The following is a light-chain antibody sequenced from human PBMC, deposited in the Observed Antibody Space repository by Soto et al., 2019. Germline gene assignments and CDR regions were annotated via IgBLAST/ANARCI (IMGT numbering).Light chain of an antibody. Sequence: EIVLPQSPATLSLSQGVRATLSCRASQTVTSHLAWYQQKAGQAPRLLIFDASTRASGIPPRFSGSGSGTDFTLTISRVDPDDFAVYYCQQRMNWPLTFGGGTKVDIK. CDR3: QQRMNWPLT. V-gene: IGKV3-11*01. J-gene: IGKJ4*01. CDR2: DAS. CDR1: QTVTSH.